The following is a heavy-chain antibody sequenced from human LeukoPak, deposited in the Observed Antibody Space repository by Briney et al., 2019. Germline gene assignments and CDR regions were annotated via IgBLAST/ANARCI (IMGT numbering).Heavy chain of an antibody. Sequence: ASVKVSCKASGYTFISYGITWVRQAPGQGLEWLGWISAYNGNIDYAQKLQGRVTLTTDTPTSTAYMEVRSLRSDDTAVYYCASKSGYYPSYYFDYWGQGTLVTVSS. D-gene: IGHD3-3*01. CDR1: GYTFISYG. V-gene: IGHV1-18*01. CDR3: ASKSGYYPSYYFDY. CDR2: ISAYNGNI. J-gene: IGHJ4*02.